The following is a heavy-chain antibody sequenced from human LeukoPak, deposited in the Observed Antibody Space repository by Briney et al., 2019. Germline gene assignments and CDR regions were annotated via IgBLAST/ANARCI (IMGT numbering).Heavy chain of an antibody. CDR2: ISGSGGST. Sequence: GGSLRLSCAASGFTFSSYAMSWVRQAPGKGLEWVSAISGSGGSTYYADSVKGRFTISRDNSKNTLYLQMNSLRAEDTAVYYCAKDLGYIAARPGGWFDPWGQGTLVTVSS. CDR1: GFTFSSYA. CDR3: AKDLGYIAARPGGWFDP. D-gene: IGHD6-6*01. V-gene: IGHV3-23*01. J-gene: IGHJ5*02.